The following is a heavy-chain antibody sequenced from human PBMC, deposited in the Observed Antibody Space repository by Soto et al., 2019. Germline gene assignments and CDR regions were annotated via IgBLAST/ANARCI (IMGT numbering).Heavy chain of an antibody. CDR3: ARWRGGYVGSYTDY. CDR1: GFTFRSFG. V-gene: IGHV3-33*01. Sequence: QVQLVESGGGVVQPGMSLRLSCVGSGFTFRSFGMHWVRQAPDKGLEWVAVISDDGTTAYYSDSVRGRFTISRDSSKSTMFLQMNSLRVEDTAMYYCARWRGGYVGSYTDYWGQGTRVTVSS. J-gene: IGHJ4*02. CDR2: ISDDGTTA. D-gene: IGHD1-26*01.